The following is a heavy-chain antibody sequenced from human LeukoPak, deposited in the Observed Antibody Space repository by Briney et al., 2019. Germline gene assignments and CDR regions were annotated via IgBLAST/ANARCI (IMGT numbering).Heavy chain of an antibody. CDR3: ASGYYESSDFWFDP. V-gene: IGHV4-31*03. CDR2: IQYSGST. J-gene: IGHJ5*02. CDR1: GDSINSGGYY. Sequence: PSETLSLTCSVSGDSINSGGYYWNWIRQHPGKGLEWIGYIQYSGSTHYNTSLKGRVTISLDTSKTQFSLRLTSVTAADTAFYYCASGYYESSDFWFDPWGQGTLVTVSS. D-gene: IGHD3-22*01.